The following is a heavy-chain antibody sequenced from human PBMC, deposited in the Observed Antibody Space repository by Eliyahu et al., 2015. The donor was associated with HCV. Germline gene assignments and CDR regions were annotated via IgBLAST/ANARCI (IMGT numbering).Heavy chain of an antibody. CDR3: AKGRALTTVTYYYHYGMDV. Sequence: EVQLLESGGGLVQPGGSLRLSCAASGFXFSSYGMXWVRQAPGKGLEGVAAISAGGGSTSYADSVKGRFTISRDSSKNTLYLQMNSLRAEDTAIYYCAKGRALTTVTYYYHYGMDVWGQGTTVTVSS. D-gene: IGHD4-17*01. V-gene: IGHV3-23*01. J-gene: IGHJ6*02. CDR2: ISAGGGST. CDR1: GFXFSSYG.